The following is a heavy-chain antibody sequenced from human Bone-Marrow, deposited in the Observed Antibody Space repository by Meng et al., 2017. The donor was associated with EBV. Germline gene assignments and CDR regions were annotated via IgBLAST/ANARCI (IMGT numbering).Heavy chain of an antibody. CDR3: ATAPPSDIGSYFSLGY. CDR2: IGAYKGNT. J-gene: IGHJ4*02. CDR1: GQPFTNCG. V-gene: IGHV1-18*01. Sequence: QCQLVHAGGAVKKPGASVKVPCKASGQPFTNCGVSWVRQAPGQGLEWLGCIGAYKGNTNTAQKFQDRVIMTTDTSTGTANMELRSLGYDDTAVYYCATAPPSDIGSYFSLGYWGQGTLVTVSS. D-gene: IGHD1-26*01.